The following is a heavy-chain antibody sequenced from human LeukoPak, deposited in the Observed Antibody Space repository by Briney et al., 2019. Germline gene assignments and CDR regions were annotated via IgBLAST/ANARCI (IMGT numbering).Heavy chain of an antibody. Sequence: SETLSLTCAVYGGSFSGHYWSWIRQPPGKGLEWIGEINHSGSTNYNPSLKSRVTISVDTSKNQFSLKLSSVTAADTAVYYCARRTASRIDFWSGYSHGYYYMDVWGKGTTVTVSS. D-gene: IGHD3-3*01. V-gene: IGHV4-34*01. CDR2: INHSGST. CDR3: ARRTASRIDFWSGYSHGYYYMDV. J-gene: IGHJ6*03. CDR1: GGSFSGHY.